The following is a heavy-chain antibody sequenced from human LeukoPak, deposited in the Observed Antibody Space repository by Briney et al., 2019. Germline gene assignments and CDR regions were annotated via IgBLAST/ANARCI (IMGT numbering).Heavy chain of an antibody. D-gene: IGHD6-13*01. J-gene: IGHJ4*02. CDR3: ESIYCDTGSSRQYFDY. V-gene: IGHV3-48*03. CDR2: ISSSAITI. CDR1: GFTFSSYE. Sequence: PGGSLRLSCAASGFTFSSYEMNWVRQAPGKGLEWVSYISSSAITIYYADSVRGRFTISRDYAKNTLYLQMNSLRAEDTAVYYCESIYCDTGSSRQYFDYWGRGTLVTVSS.